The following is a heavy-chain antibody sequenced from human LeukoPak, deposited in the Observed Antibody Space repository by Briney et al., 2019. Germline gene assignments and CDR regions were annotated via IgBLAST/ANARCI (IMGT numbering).Heavy chain of an antibody. CDR1: GFTFSSYS. D-gene: IGHD2-2*01. Sequence: GGSLRLSCAASGFTFSSYSMNWVRQAPGKGLEWISYIGISSGNTKYADSVKGRSTISGDKARNSVYLQMNSLRVEDTAVYYCARDTKYAFDNWGQGTLVTVSS. J-gene: IGHJ4*02. CDR3: ARDTKYAFDN. V-gene: IGHV3-48*01. CDR2: IGISSGNT.